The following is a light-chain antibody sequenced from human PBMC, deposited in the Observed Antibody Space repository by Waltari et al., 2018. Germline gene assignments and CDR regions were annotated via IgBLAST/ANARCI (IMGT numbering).Light chain of an antibody. CDR3: QQLNSYLYS. CDR1: QGITSH. V-gene: IGKV1-9*01. Sequence: DIQLTQSPSFLSASVGDRVTITCRASQGITSHLPWYQQKSGRAPNFLIYAASTLRRGVPSRFSGSGSGTVFTLTINDLQPEDFATYYCQQLNSYLYSFGQGTEVVMK. CDR2: AAS. J-gene: IGKJ2*01.